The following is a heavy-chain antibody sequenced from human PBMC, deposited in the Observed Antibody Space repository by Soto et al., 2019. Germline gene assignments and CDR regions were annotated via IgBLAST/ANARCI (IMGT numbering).Heavy chain of an antibody. CDR3: AKPAGNGYYDSSAITGAFDI. Sequence: QVQLVESGGGVVQPGRSLRLSCAASGFTFSSYGMHWVRQAPGKGLEWVAVISYDGSNKYYADSVKGRFTISRDNSKNTLYLQMNSLRAEDTAVYYCAKPAGNGYYDSSAITGAFDIWGQGTMVTVSS. V-gene: IGHV3-30*18. J-gene: IGHJ3*02. CDR2: ISYDGSNK. CDR1: GFTFSSYG. D-gene: IGHD3-22*01.